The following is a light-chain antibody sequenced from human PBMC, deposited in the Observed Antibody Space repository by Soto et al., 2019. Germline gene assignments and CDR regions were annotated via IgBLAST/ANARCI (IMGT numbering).Light chain of an antibody. CDR2: KVS. CDR1: QSLVHSDGSTY. CDR3: MQGTHWPRT. V-gene: IGKV2-30*02. J-gene: IGKJ1*01. Sequence: DVVMTQSPLSLPVTLGQPASISCRSSQSLVHSDGSTYLNWFQQRPGQSPRRLIHKVSNRDSGVPDRFSGSGSGTDFTLKISGVEAEDVGVYYCMQGTHWPRTFGQGTKVEIK.